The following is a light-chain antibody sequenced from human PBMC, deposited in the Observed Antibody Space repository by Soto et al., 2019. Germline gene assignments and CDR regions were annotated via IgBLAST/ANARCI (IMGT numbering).Light chain of an antibody. J-gene: IGLJ3*02. V-gene: IGLV2-14*01. Sequence: QSALTQPASVSGSPGKSSTISCTGTSSDVGGYNYVSWYQQHPGKAPKLMIYEVSNRPSGVSNRFSGSKSGNTASLTISGRQAEDEADYYCSSYTSSSTLVFGGGTKLTVL. CDR2: EVS. CDR3: SSYTSSSTLV. CDR1: SSDVGGYNY.